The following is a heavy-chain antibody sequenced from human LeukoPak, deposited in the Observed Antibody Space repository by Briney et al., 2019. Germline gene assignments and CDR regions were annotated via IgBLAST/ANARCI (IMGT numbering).Heavy chain of an antibody. J-gene: IGHJ4*02. Sequence: GGSLRLSCAASGFTFSSYAMTWVRQRPGKGLEWVSSISGYVGSTYYADSVKGRFTISRDNSKNTVFLQMSSLRAEDTAVYYCAARTAAVHWGQGTLVTVSS. CDR1: GFTFSSYA. CDR2: ISGYVGST. V-gene: IGHV3-23*01. D-gene: IGHD6-13*01. CDR3: AARTAAVH.